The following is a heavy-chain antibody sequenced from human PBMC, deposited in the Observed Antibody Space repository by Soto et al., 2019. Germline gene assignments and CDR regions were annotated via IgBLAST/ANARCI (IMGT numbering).Heavy chain of an antibody. D-gene: IGHD1-1*01. J-gene: IGHJ3*02. CDR2: ISGSGGST. CDR3: AKDCEVQLELTDAFDI. Sequence: GGSLRLSCAASGFTFSSYAMSWVRQAPGKGLEWVSAISGSGGSTYYADSVKGQFTISRDNSKNTLYLQMNSLRAEDTAVYYCAKDCEVQLELTDAFDIWGQGTMVTVSS. CDR1: GFTFSSYA. V-gene: IGHV3-23*01.